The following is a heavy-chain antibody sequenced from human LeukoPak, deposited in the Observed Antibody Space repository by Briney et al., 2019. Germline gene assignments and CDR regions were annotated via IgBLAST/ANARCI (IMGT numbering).Heavy chain of an antibody. Sequence: GGSLRLSCAASGFTISSYGMHWVRQAPGKGLEWVAFIKNDGGNKDYVDSVKGRFTISRDSSENTLYLQMNSLRGEDTALYYCAKGRYSSIWPTSFDYWGQGTLVTVSS. J-gene: IGHJ4*02. D-gene: IGHD6-13*01. V-gene: IGHV3-30*02. CDR2: IKNDGGNK. CDR1: GFTISSYG. CDR3: AKGRYSSIWPTSFDY.